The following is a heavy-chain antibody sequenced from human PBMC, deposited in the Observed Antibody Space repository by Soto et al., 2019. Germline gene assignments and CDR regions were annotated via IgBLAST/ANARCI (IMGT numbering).Heavy chain of an antibody. CDR3: ARGASDYGGDSYFDS. J-gene: IGHJ4*02. CDR2: IYHSGSP. V-gene: IGHV4-4*02. D-gene: IGHD2-21*02. Sequence: QVQLQESGPGLVKPSGTLSLTCAVSGGSISTSNWWSWVRQPPGKGLEWIGEIYHSGSPNNNPSLERRVTVAVDKSKKQFSLHLSSVTAADTAMYYCARGASDYGGDSYFDSWGQGTLVTVSS. CDR1: GGSISTSNW.